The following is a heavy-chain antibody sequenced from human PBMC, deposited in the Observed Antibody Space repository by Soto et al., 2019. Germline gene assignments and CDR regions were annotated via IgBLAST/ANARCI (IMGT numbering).Heavy chain of an antibody. V-gene: IGHV3-33*01. CDR3: ARESNHYYGSGSYGFDY. J-gene: IGHJ4*02. CDR1: GFTFSSYG. CDR2: IWYDGSNK. Sequence: GGSLRLSCAASGFTFSSYGMHWVRQAPGKGLEWVAVIWYDGSNKYYADSVKGRFTISRDNSKNTLYLQMNSLRAEDTAVYYCARESNHYYGSGSYGFDYWGQGTLVTVSS. D-gene: IGHD3-10*01.